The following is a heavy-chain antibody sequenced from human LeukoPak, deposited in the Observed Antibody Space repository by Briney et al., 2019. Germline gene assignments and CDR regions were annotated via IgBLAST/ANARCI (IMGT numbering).Heavy chain of an antibody. CDR2: ISHSGST. CDR3: ARAREPGAFDI. Sequence: PSETLSLTCSVSGDSISNSFWNWIRQPPGKGLEWIGEISHSGSTNYNPSLKSRVTISVDTSKNQFSVKLTSVTAADTAVYYCARAREPGAFDISGQGTMVTVSS. J-gene: IGHJ3*02. CDR1: GDSISNSF. D-gene: IGHD1-26*01. V-gene: IGHV4-34*01.